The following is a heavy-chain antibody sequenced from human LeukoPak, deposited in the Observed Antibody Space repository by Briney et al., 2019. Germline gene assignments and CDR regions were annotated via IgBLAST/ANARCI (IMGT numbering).Heavy chain of an antibody. Sequence: ASVKVSCKASGYTFTSYGISWVRQAPGKGLEWMGGFDPEDGETIYAQKFQGRVTMTEDTSTDTAYMELSSLRSEDTAVYYCATDPGGVLGYWGQGTLVTVSS. CDR3: ATDPGGVLGY. CDR2: FDPEDGET. D-gene: IGHD3-3*01. J-gene: IGHJ4*02. V-gene: IGHV1-24*01. CDR1: GYTFTSYG.